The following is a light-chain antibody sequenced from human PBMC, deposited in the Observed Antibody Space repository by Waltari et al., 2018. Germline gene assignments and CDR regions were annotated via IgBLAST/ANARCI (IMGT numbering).Light chain of an antibody. CDR1: TSPLHNRAYIY. J-gene: IGKJ2*01. CDR2: LDS. CDR3: MQSLKVPYT. Sequence: DIVMSQSPLTLPITPGEPPSTSCRSSTSPLHNRAYIYLHWYLQKPGQSPQLMMYLDSNRASAVPDRFTGSRSGTNFTLKITRLEAKNVGVYDCMQSLKVPYTFGQGTKLAI. V-gene: IGKV2-28*01.